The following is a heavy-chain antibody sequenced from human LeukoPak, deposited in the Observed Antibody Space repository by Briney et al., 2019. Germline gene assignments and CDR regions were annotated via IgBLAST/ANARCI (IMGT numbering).Heavy chain of an antibody. CDR1: GFTFSSYG. CDR2: ISYDGNIK. V-gene: IGHV3-30*19. CDR3: ARAHLSSSSTDYMDV. Sequence: GGSLRLSCVASGFTFSSYGMDWVRQAPGKGLEWVALISYDGNIKYYADSVKGRFTISRDNSKNTLSLQMNSLRPEDTAVYYCARAHLSSSSTDYMDVWGKGTTVTVSS. D-gene: IGHD6-6*01. J-gene: IGHJ6*03.